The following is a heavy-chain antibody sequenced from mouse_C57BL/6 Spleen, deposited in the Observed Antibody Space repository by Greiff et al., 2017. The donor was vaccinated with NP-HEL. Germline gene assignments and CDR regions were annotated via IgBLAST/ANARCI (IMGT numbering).Heavy chain of an antibody. CDR1: GYAFSSYW. Sequence: VQLQQSGAELVKPGASVKISCKASGYAFSSYWMNWVKQRPGKGLEWIGQIYPGDGDTNYNGKFKGKATLTADKSSSTAYMQLSSLTSEDSAVYFCARGLSTVVAPTYGGQGTTLTVSS. V-gene: IGHV1-80*01. CDR2: IYPGDGDT. CDR3: ARGLSTVVAPTY. J-gene: IGHJ2*01. D-gene: IGHD1-1*01.